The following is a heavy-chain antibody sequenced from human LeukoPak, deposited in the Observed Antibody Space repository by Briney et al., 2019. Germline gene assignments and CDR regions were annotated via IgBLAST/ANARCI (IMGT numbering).Heavy chain of an antibody. V-gene: IGHV3-30*02. CDR1: GFTFSSYG. D-gene: IGHD3-22*01. CDR2: IRYDGSNK. CDR3: AKDHHPYYYDSSGYYLA. Sequence: GGSLRLSCAASGFTFSSYGMHWVRQAPGKGLEWVAFIRYDGSNKYYADSVKGRFTISRDNSKNTLYLQMNSLRAEDTAVYYCAKDHHPYYYDSSGYYLAWGQGTLVTVSS. J-gene: IGHJ5*02.